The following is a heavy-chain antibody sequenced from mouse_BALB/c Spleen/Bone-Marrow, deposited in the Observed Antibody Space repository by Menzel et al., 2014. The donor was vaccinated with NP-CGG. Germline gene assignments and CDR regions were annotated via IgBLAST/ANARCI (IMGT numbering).Heavy chain of an antibody. Sequence: VQLQQPGAELVKPGASVKLSCTASGFNIKDTYMHWVKQRPEQGLEWIGRIDPANGNTKYDPKFQGKATITADTSSSTAYLQLSSLPSEDTAVYYCTTYYGSRFTYWGQGTLVTVSA. J-gene: IGHJ3*01. V-gene: IGHV14-3*02. CDR3: TTYYGSRFTY. CDR2: IDPANGNT. D-gene: IGHD2-9*01. CDR1: GFNIKDTY.